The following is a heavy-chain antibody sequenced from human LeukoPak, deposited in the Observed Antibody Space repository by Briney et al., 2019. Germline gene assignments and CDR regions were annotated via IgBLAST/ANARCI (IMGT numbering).Heavy chain of an antibody. CDR3: AKDYGLRPPFDY. J-gene: IGHJ4*02. CDR1: GFTFSSYG. CDR2: IRYDGSNN. Sequence: GGSLRLSCAASGFTFSSYGMHWVRQAPGKGLEGVALIRYDGSNNFYADSVKGRFTISRDNSKNTVYLQMNSLKAEDTAVYYCAKDYGLRPPFDYWGQGTLVTVSS. V-gene: IGHV3-30*02. D-gene: IGHD3-10*01.